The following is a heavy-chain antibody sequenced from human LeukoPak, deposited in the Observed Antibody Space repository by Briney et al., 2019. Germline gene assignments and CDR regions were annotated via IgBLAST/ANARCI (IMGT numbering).Heavy chain of an antibody. CDR3: ARGRHIYYYYDSSGYPSRLDY. CDR2: INHSGST. CDR1: GGSFSGYY. V-gene: IGHV4-34*01. J-gene: IGHJ4*02. D-gene: IGHD3-22*01. Sequence: SETLSLTCAVYGGSFSGYYWSWIRQPPGKGLEWMGEINHSGSTNYNPSLKSRVTISVDTSKNQFSLKLSSVTAADTAVYYCARGRHIYYYYDSSGYPSRLDYWGQGTLVTVSS.